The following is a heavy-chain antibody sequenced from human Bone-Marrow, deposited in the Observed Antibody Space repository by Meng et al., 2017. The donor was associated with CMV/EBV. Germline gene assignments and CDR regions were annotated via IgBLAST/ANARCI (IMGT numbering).Heavy chain of an antibody. D-gene: IGHD1-26*01. CDR3: ARQSTRSTGIAGADFDY. J-gene: IGHJ4*02. Sequence: SISSTGHYWGWLRQPPGKGLEWIGSIFCSGSNYYNTSLKSRLTISVDTSKNQFSLTLTSVTAADTAMYYCARQSTRSTGIAGADFDYWGQGTLVTVSS. CDR2: IFCSGSN. V-gene: IGHV4-39*01. CDR1: SISSTGHY.